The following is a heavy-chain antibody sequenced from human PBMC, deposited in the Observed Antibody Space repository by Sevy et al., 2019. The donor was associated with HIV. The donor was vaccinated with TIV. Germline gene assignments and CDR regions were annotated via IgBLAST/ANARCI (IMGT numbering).Heavy chain of an antibody. CDR1: GFPFSSYA. D-gene: IGHD2-21*01. Sequence: GGSLRLSCAASGFPFSSYAMNWVRQAPGKGLEWVSAISGSASSTYYADSVKGRFTVSRDNSKNTLYLQMNSLRAEDTALYYCAKDRIAVASDAFDIWGQGTKVTVSS. CDR2: ISGSASST. J-gene: IGHJ3*02. V-gene: IGHV3-23*01. CDR3: AKDRIAVASDAFDI.